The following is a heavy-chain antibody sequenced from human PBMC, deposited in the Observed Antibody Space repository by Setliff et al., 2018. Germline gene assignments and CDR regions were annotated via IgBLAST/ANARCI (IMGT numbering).Heavy chain of an antibody. CDR2: IYGTGST. J-gene: IGHJ4*02. Sequence: PSETLSLTCNVSGGSIRSGTYYWSWIRQPAERGLEWIGHIYGTGSTSYNPSLKSRVTISVDTSKNQFSLKLSSVTAADTAVYYCARAGYYGSGTYTLWGQGTLVTVSS. D-gene: IGHD3-10*01. CDR1: GGSIRSGTYY. CDR3: ARAGYYGSGTYTL. V-gene: IGHV4-61*09.